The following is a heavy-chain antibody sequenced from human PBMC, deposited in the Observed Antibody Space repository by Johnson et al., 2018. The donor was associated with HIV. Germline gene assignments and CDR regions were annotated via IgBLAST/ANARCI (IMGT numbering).Heavy chain of an antibody. CDR1: GFTFDDHA. V-gene: IGHV3-66*01. CDR2: IYSGGST. CDR3: ARDFSVRAFDI. J-gene: IGHJ3*02. D-gene: IGHD3-10*01. Sequence: MLLVESGGVVVQPGVSLTLSCAASGFTFDDHAMHWVRQAPGKGLECVSLIYSGGSTYYADSVKGRFTISRDNSKNTLYLQMNSLRADDTAVYYCARDFSVRAFDIWGQGTMVTVSS.